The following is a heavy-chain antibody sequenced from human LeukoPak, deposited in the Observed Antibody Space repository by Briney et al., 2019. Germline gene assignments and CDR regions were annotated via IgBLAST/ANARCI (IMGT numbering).Heavy chain of an antibody. D-gene: IGHD6-19*01. CDR2: FHYSGTT. J-gene: IGHJ4*02. CDR1: GGSISSYY. CDR3: ASGGWQWLID. V-gene: IGHV4-59*01. Sequence: SETLSLTCTVSGGSISSYYWSWIRQTPRKGLEWIGYFHYSGTTNSNPSLKSRVSISIDTSKNQLSLKLTSVTAADTAMYYCASGGWQWLIDWGQGTLDTVSS.